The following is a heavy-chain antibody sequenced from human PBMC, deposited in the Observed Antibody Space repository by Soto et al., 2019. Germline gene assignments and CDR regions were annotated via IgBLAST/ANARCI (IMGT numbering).Heavy chain of an antibody. D-gene: IGHD1-26*01. CDR3: ARDKWSIKWDLLTDAFDI. CDR1: GYTFTSYG. V-gene: IGHV1-18*01. CDR2: ISAYNGNT. J-gene: IGHJ3*02. Sequence: QVQLVQSGAEVKKPGASVKFSCKASGYTFTSYGISWLRQAPGQGLEWMGWISAYNGNTNYAQKLQGRVTMTTDTSTSTAYMELRSLRSDDTAVYYCARDKWSIKWDLLTDAFDIWGQGTMVTVSS.